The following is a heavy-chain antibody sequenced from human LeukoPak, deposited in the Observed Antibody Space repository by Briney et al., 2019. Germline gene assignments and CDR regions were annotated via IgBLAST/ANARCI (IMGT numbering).Heavy chain of an antibody. CDR1: GYSFISYW. CDR3: ARFRTIFGVIHYFDY. V-gene: IGHV5-51*01. J-gene: IGHJ4*02. Sequence: GESLKISCKGSGYSFISYWIGWVRQVPGKGLEWMGIIYPGDSNTRYSPSFQGQVTISADKSISTAYLQWSSLKASDTAMYYCARFRTIFGVIHYFDYWGQGTLVTVSS. CDR2: IYPGDSNT. D-gene: IGHD3-3*01.